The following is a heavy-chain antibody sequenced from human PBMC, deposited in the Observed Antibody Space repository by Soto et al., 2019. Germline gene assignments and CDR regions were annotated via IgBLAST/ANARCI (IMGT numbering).Heavy chain of an antibody. Sequence: QVQLVQSGAEVKKPGSSVKVSCKASGGTFSSYAISWVRQAPGQGLEWMGGIIPIFGTANYAQKFQGRVTITAEESTSTAYMELSSLRSEDKAVYYWARDQRDGYNNYFYHGKDGLGPGNIVTGS. D-gene: IGHD5-12*01. CDR3: ARDQRDGYNNYFYHGKDG. V-gene: IGHV1-69*12. CDR2: IIPIFGTA. J-gene: IGHJ6*02. CDR1: GGTFSSYA.